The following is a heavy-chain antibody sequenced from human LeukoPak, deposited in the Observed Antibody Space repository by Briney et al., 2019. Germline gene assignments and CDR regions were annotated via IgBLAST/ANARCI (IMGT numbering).Heavy chain of an antibody. D-gene: IGHD3-3*01. Sequence: ASVKVSCKASGYTFTSYYMHWVRQAPGQGLEWMGIINPSGGSTSYAQKFQGRVTMTRDTSTSTVYMELSSLRSEDTAVYYCARVRARLTILGNGMNVGGQGTTVSV. J-gene: IGHJ6*02. CDR2: INPSGGST. V-gene: IGHV1-46*01. CDR3: ARVRARLTILGNGMNV. CDR1: GYTFTSYY.